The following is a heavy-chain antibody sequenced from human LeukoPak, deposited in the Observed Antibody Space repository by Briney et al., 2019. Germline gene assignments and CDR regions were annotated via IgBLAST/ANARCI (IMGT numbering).Heavy chain of an antibody. Sequence: ASVKVSCKASGYTFTGYYMHWVRQAPGQGLEWMGWINPNSGGTNYAQKFQGRVTMTRDTSISTAYMELSRLRSDDTAVYYCASQDDFWSGYSEADAFDIWGQGTMVTVSS. CDR2: INPNSGGT. D-gene: IGHD3-3*01. V-gene: IGHV1-2*02. CDR3: ASQDDFWSGYSEADAFDI. J-gene: IGHJ3*02. CDR1: GYTFTGYY.